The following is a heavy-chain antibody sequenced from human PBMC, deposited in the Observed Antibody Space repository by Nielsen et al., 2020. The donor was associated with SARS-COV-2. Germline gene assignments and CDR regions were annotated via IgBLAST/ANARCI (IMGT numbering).Heavy chain of an antibody. V-gene: IGHV4-34*01. Sequence: SETLSLTCAAYGGPFSSYYYNWIRQSPGKGLEWIGEVTHDGRTSKKSSLWSRVTISVDKSKNQFSLELRSVTAADTAVYYCARDCSCGLGSSPSYYFDYWGQGTLVTVSS. CDR3: ARDCSCGLGSSPSYYFDY. J-gene: IGHJ4*02. CDR1: GGPFSSYY. D-gene: IGHD7-27*01. CDR2: VTHDGRT.